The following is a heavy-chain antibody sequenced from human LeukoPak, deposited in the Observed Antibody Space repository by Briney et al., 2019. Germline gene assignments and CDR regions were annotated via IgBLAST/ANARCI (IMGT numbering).Heavy chain of an antibody. CDR1: GFDLNTYE. J-gene: IGHJ5*02. Sequence: GGSLRLSCAASGFDLNTYEMNWVRQAPGKGLEWIADITISGHTKNYADSVKGRFTISRDNTGTSLYLQMNSLRVEDTGVYYCARGDPHADLWGQGTLVTVSS. CDR2: ITISGHTK. V-gene: IGHV3-48*03. CDR3: ARGDPHADL.